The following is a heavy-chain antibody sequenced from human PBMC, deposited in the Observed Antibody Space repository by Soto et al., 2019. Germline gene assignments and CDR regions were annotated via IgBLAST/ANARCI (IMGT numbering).Heavy chain of an antibody. D-gene: IGHD3-22*01. CDR3: ARDHGYYDSSGPIWGYDY. CDR2: INPSGGST. CDR1: GYTFTSYY. V-gene: IGHV1-46*01. J-gene: IGHJ4*02. Sequence: GASVKVSCKASGYTFTSYYMHWVRQAPGQGLEWMGIINPSGGSTSYAQKFQGRVTMTRDTSTSTVYMELSSLRSEDTAVYYCARDHGYYDSSGPIWGYDYWGQGTPVTVSS.